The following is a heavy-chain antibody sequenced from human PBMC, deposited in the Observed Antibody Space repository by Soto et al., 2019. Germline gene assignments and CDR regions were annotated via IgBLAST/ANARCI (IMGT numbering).Heavy chain of an antibody. J-gene: IGHJ3*02. Sequence: QVQLQESGPGLVKPSQTLSLTCTVSGGSISSGGYYWSWIRQHPGKGMEWIGYIYYSGSTYYNPSLKSRVTISVDTSKNQFSLKLSSVTAADTAVYYCARKDNWNYDAFDIWGQGTMVTVSS. CDR1: GGSISSGGYY. V-gene: IGHV4-31*03. CDR3: ARKDNWNYDAFDI. D-gene: IGHD1-7*01. CDR2: IYYSGST.